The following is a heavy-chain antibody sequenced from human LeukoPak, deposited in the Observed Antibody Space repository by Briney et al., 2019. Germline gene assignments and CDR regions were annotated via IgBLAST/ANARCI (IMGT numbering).Heavy chain of an antibody. V-gene: IGHV3-48*01. Sequence: GGSLRLSCAASGFTFSSYSMNWVRQAPVKGLEWVSYISSDRSTIYYADSVKGRFTISRDNAKNSLYLQMNSLRAEDTAVYYCVRGNLAAAGDSWGQGTLVTVSS. D-gene: IGHD6-13*01. J-gene: IGHJ5*01. CDR2: ISSDRSTI. CDR3: VRGNLAAAGDS. CDR1: GFTFSSYS.